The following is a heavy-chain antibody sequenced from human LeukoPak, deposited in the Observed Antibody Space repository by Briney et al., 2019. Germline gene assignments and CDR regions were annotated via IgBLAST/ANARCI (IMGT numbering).Heavy chain of an antibody. CDR3: AELGITMIGGV. Sequence: GGSLRLSCAASGFTFSDYWLHWVRQAPGKGLVWVSRINSDGSSTSYADSVKGRFTISRDNAKNTLYLQMNSLRAEDTAVYYCAELGITMIGGVWGKGTTVTISS. J-gene: IGHJ6*04. CDR1: GFTFSDYW. V-gene: IGHV3-74*01. D-gene: IGHD3-10*02. CDR2: INSDGSST.